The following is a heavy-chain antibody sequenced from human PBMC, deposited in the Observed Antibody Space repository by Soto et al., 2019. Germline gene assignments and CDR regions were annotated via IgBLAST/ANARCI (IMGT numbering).Heavy chain of an antibody. Sequence: GWSLRLSCVASVFTFINYAMHWVRQAPGKGLEWVSVISYDGSNKYFAASVKGRFTLSRDNSKNTLYLQMNSLRPEDTAVYYCARALYCTSTSCYIAVSVLGMDVWGQGTTVTVSS. CDR1: VFTFINYA. V-gene: IGHV3-30-3*01. J-gene: IGHJ6*02. CDR3: ARALYCTSTSCYIAVSVLGMDV. D-gene: IGHD2-2*02. CDR2: ISYDGSNK.